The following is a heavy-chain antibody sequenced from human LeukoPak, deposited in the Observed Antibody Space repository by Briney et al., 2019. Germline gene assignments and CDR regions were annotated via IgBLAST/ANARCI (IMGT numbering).Heavy chain of an antibody. V-gene: IGHV1-69*06. CDR2: IIPIFGTA. Sequence: SVKVSCKASGGTFSSYAISWVRQAPGQGLEWMGGIIPIFGTANYAQKFQGRVTITADKSTSTAYMELSSLRSEDTAVYYCARQTFYDSSGYYYGQLDYYYYYYMDVWGKGTTVTVSS. CDR1: GGTFSSYA. D-gene: IGHD3-22*01. CDR3: ARQTFYDSSGYYYGQLDYYYYYYMDV. J-gene: IGHJ6*03.